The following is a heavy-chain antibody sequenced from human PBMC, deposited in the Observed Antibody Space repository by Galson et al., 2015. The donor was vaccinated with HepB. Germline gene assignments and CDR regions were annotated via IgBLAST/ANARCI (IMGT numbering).Heavy chain of an antibody. Sequence: SVKVSCKASGYTFTSYGISWVRQAPGQGLEWMGWISAYNGNTNYAQKLQGRVTMTTDTSTSTAYMELRSLRSDDTAVYYCAREVVVPAAMVYYYYGMDVWGQGTTVTVSS. CDR1: GYTFTSYG. CDR3: AREVVVPAAMVYYYYGMDV. V-gene: IGHV1-18*04. J-gene: IGHJ6*02. CDR2: ISAYNGNT. D-gene: IGHD2-2*01.